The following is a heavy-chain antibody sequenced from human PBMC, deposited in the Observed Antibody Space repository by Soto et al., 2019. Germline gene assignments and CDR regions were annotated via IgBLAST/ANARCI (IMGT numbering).Heavy chain of an antibody. CDR1: GGSISSSNW. D-gene: IGHD1-26*01. CDR3: ARAALLVGATRELGY. Sequence: QVQLQESGPGLVKPSGTLSLTCAVSGGSISSSNWWSWVRQPPGKGLEWIGEIYHSGSTNYNPSLKSRVTKSVDKSKNQFSLKLSSVTAADTAVYYCARAALLVGATRELGYWGQGTLVTVSS. V-gene: IGHV4-4*02. J-gene: IGHJ4*02. CDR2: IYHSGST.